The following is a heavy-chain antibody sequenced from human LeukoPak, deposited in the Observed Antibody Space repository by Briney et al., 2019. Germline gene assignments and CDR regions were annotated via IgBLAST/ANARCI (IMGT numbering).Heavy chain of an antibody. Sequence: SETLSLTCTVSGGSISHYYWSWIRQPPGKGLEWIGYIYHSGSTYYNPSLKSRVTISVDRSKNQFSLKLSSVTAADTAVYYCARYYGSGTDAFDIWGQGTMVTVSS. D-gene: IGHD3-10*01. V-gene: IGHV4-59*12. CDR1: GGSISHYY. J-gene: IGHJ3*02. CDR3: ARYYGSGTDAFDI. CDR2: IYHSGST.